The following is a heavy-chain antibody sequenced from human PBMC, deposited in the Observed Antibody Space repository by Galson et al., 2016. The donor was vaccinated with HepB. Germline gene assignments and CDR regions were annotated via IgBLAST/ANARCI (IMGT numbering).Heavy chain of an antibody. V-gene: IGHV3-23*01. J-gene: IGHJ4*02. CDR2: ISATGGSA. D-gene: IGHD3-16*01. CDR1: GFTFKSYA. Sequence: SLRLSCAASGFTFKSYAMNWVRQAPGKGLEWVSAISATGGSAYYADSVKGRFTISRDNSKNTLYLQMNSLRAEDTAVYFCAKEGEFRTPDYWGQGTLVTVSS. CDR3: AKEGEFRTPDY.